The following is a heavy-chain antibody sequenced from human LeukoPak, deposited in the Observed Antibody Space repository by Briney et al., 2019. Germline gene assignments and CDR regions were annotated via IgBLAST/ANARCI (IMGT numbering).Heavy chain of an antibody. D-gene: IGHD3-22*01. V-gene: IGHV3-30*02. Sequence: GGSLRLSCAASRFTFSNYGMHWVRQAPGKGLEGVAFIRYDGSNTYYADSVKGRFTISRDNSKNTLYLQMNSQRAEDTAVYYCARVRKSRPSYYYDSSGYPTTPDYWGQGTLVTVSS. CDR3: ARVRKSRPSYYYDSSGYPTTPDY. J-gene: IGHJ4*02. CDR1: RFTFSNYG. CDR2: IRYDGSNT.